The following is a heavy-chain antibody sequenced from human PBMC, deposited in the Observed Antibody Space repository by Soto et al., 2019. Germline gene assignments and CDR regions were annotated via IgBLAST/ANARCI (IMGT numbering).Heavy chain of an antibody. J-gene: IGHJ5*02. Sequence: PSETLSLTCAVYGGSFSGYYWSWIRQPPGKGLEWIGEINHSGSTNYNPSLKSRVTISVDTSKNQFSLKLSSVTAADTAVYYCARGNRLWFGEPRVNWFDPWGQGTLVTVSS. CDR1: GGSFSGYY. V-gene: IGHV4-34*01. CDR3: ARGNRLWFGEPRVNWFDP. D-gene: IGHD3-10*01. CDR2: INHSGST.